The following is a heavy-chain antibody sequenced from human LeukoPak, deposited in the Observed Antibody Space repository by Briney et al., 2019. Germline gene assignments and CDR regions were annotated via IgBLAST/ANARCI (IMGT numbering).Heavy chain of an antibody. CDR3: ARDLGYGGKRTAGY. CDR1: GYTFTDHY. J-gene: IGHJ4*02. CDR2: INPKSGGA. D-gene: IGHD4-23*01. Sequence: ASVKVSCKASGYTFTDHYIYWVRQAPGQGLEWMGWINPKSGGANSAQKFQGRVTMTRDTSISTAYMELSRLRSDDTAVYYCARDLGYGGKRTAGYWGQGTLVTVSS. V-gene: IGHV1-2*02.